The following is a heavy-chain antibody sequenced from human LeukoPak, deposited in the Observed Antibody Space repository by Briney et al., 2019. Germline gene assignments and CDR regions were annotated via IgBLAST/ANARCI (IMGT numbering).Heavy chain of an antibody. D-gene: IGHD4-17*01. CDR3: ANPPYGDPTGGIFDY. CDR1: GFTFSSYV. J-gene: IGHJ4*02. V-gene: IGHV3-23*01. Sequence: PGGSLRLSCAASGFTFSSYVVSWVRQAPGKGLEWVSAISGSGSSTYYADSAKGRFTISRDNSKNTLYLEMNSLRVEDTAVYYCANPPYGDPTGGIFDYWGQGTLVTVSS. CDR2: ISGSGSST.